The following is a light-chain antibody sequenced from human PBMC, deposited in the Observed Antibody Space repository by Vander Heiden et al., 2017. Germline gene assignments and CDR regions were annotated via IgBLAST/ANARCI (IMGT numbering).Light chain of an antibody. V-gene: IGLV3-25*03. CDR1: ALPKQY. J-gene: IGLJ3*02. CDR3: QSTDSSGTYRV. Sequence: SYELTQPPSVSVSPGPTARITCSGDALPKQYAYWYQQEPGQAPVLVIYKDSERPSGIPERFSGSSSGTTVTLTISGVQAEDEADYYCQSTDSSGTYRVFGGGTKLTVL. CDR2: KDS.